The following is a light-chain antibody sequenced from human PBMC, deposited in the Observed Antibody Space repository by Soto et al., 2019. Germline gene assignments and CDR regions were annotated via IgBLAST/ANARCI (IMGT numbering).Light chain of an antibody. J-gene: IGKJ1*01. Sequence: VLTQSPATLSLSPGETATLSCRASQSVRSHLAWYQQRPGQPPRLLIYDASTRATGIPARFSGSGSGTEFTLTINSLQSEDFAVYYCQQYNNWPRTFGQGTKVDNK. CDR3: QQYNNWPRT. CDR2: DAS. CDR1: QSVRSH. V-gene: IGKV3-15*01.